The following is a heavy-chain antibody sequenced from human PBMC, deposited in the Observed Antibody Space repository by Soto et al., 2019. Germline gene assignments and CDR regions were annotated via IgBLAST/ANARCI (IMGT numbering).Heavy chain of an antibody. D-gene: IGHD3-10*01. J-gene: IGHJ5*02. CDR2: IDYSGST. CDR3: ARQKGGITMVRGQNNWFDP. V-gene: IGHV4-39*01. CDR1: GGSISSSSYY. Sequence: QLQLQESGPGLVKPSETLSLTCTVSGGSISSSSYYWGWIRQPPGKGLEWIGSIDYSGSTYYNPSLKSRVTISVDTSKNQFSLKLSSVTAADTAVYYCARQKGGITMVRGQNNWFDPWGQGTLVTVSS.